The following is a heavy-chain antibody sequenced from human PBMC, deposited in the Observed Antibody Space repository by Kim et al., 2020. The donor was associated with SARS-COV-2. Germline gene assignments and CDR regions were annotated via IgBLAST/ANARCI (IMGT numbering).Heavy chain of an antibody. CDR1: GGSISSYY. Sequence: SETLSLTCTVSGGSISSYYWSWIRQPPGKGLEWIGYIYYSGSTNYNPSFKSRVTISVDTSKNQFPLKLSSVTAAATAVCYCARDRSDYGSVSYYDYYYGMDVWGQGTTVTVSS. D-gene: IGHD3-10*01. CDR3: ARDRSDYGSVSYYDYYYGMDV. J-gene: IGHJ6*02. CDR2: IYYSGST. V-gene: IGHV4-59*01.